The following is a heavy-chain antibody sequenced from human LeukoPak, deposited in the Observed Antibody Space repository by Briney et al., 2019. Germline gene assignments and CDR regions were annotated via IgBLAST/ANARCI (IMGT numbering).Heavy chain of an antibody. D-gene: IGHD3-3*01. J-gene: IGHJ5*02. V-gene: IGHV1-18*01. Sequence: ASVKVSCKASGYTFTSYGISWVRQAPGQGLEWMGWISAYNGNTNYAQKLQGRVTMTTDTSTSTAYMELRSLRSDDTAVYYCARGYYDFWSFRWFDPWGQGTLVTVSS. CDR3: ARGYYDFWSFRWFDP. CDR2: ISAYNGNT. CDR1: GYTFTSYG.